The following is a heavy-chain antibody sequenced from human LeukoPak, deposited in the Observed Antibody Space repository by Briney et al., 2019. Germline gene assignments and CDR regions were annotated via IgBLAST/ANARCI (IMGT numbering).Heavy chain of an antibody. J-gene: IGHJ6*02. CDR2: ISYDGSNK. Sequence: GRSLRLSCAASGFTFSSYAMHWVRQAPGKGLEWVAVISYDGSNKYYADSVKGRFTISRDNSKNTLYLQMNSLRAEDTAVYYCAKDDTDSITGTAYYYYYGMDVWGQGTTVTVSS. CDR3: AKDDTDSITGTAYYYYYGMDV. V-gene: IGHV3-30*04. CDR1: GFTFSSYA. D-gene: IGHD1-20*01.